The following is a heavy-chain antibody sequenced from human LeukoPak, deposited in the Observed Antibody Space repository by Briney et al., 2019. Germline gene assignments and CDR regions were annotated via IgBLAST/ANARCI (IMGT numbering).Heavy chain of an antibody. V-gene: IGHV3-33*01. CDR2: IWYDGSHN. Sequence: SGGSLRLSCAASGFTFSNYGMHWVRQGPGKGLEWVAVIWYDGSHNFYADSVKGRFTISRDNSKNTLYLQMNSLRAEDTAVYYCAAGVATISPYYYYGMDVWGQGTTVTVSS. CDR3: AAGVATISPYYYYGMDV. D-gene: IGHD5-12*01. J-gene: IGHJ6*02. CDR1: GFTFSNYG.